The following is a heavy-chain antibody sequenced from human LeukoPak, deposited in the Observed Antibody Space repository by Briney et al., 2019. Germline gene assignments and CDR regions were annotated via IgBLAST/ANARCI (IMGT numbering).Heavy chain of an antibody. CDR2: INPNSGAT. D-gene: IGHD4-17*01. CDR3: ARDNTVSENAFDI. V-gene: IGHV1-2*02. Sequence: ASVKVSCKASGYTFIDYYIHWVRQAPGQGLGWMGWINPNSGATNYEQNFQGRVSMTRDTSISTAYMELSRLRSDDTAVYYCARDNTVSENAFDIWGQGTMVTVSS. J-gene: IGHJ3*02. CDR1: GYTFIDYY.